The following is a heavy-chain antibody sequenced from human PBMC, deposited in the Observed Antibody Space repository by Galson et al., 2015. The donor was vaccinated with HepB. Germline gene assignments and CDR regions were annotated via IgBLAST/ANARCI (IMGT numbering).Heavy chain of an antibody. J-gene: IGHJ4*02. V-gene: IGHV3-33*01. D-gene: IGHD2-15*01. Sequence: SLRLSCAASGFAFRSYGMHWVRQAPGRGLEWVATIWYDGNIKYYSDSVKGRFIVSRDNSKNTLYLQMNSLRAEDTALYYCARGRFCSGGPCYREWVRQLGFDYWGQGALVTVSS. CDR1: GFAFRSYG. CDR3: ARGRFCSGGPCYREWVRQLGFDY. CDR2: IWYDGNIK.